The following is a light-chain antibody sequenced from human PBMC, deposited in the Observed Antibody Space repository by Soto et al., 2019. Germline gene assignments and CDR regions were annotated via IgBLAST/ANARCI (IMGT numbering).Light chain of an antibody. CDR2: GAS. J-gene: IGKJ1*01. V-gene: IGKV3-15*01. CDR1: QSVSSK. CDR3: QQYNSWLWT. Sequence: EIVMTQSPATLSVSPGEGATLSCRAGQSVSSKLAWYQQKPGQAPRLLIYGASTRATGIPARFSGSGSGTEFTLIISSLQSEDSAAYYCQQYNSWLWTFGQGTKVDIK.